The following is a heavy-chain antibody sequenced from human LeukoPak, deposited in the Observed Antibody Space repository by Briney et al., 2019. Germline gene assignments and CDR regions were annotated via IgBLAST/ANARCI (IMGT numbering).Heavy chain of an antibody. CDR3: AKDRVVHDSDAFDI. Sequence: GASVKVSCKASGYTFTGYYMHWVRQAPGQGLEWMGWINPNSGGTNYAQKFQGRVTMTRDTSISTAYMELSRLRSDDTAVYYCAKDRVVHDSDAFDIWGQGTMVTVSS. V-gene: IGHV1-2*02. CDR2: INPNSGGT. D-gene: IGHD2-15*01. J-gene: IGHJ3*02. CDR1: GYTFTGYY.